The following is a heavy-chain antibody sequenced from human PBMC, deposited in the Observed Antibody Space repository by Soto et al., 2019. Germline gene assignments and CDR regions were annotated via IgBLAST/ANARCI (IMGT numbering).Heavy chain of an antibody. V-gene: IGHV4-34*01. CDR2: INHSGST. CDR3: AGGQFQRLFDY. D-gene: IGHD1-1*01. CDR1: GGSFSDYY. J-gene: IGHJ4*02. Sequence: PSETLSLTCAVYGGSFSDYYWTWIRQPPGKGLEWIGEINHSGSTNYNPSLKSRVTISVDTSRNQFSLQLSSLTAADTALYYCAGGQFQRLFDYWGQGTQVTVSS.